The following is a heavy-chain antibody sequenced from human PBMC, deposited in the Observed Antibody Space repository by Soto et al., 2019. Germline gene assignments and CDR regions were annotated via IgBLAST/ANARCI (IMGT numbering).Heavy chain of an antibody. Sequence: ASVKVSCKASGYTFTGYYMHWVRQAPGQGLEWMGWINPNSGNTNYAQKLQGRVTMTTDTSTSTAYMELRSLRSDDTAVYYCARGLVGATLDYYYGMDVWGQGTTVTVSS. J-gene: IGHJ6*02. CDR3: ARGLVGATLDYYYGMDV. CDR1: GYTFTGYY. CDR2: INPNSGNT. D-gene: IGHD1-26*01. V-gene: IGHV1-18*04.